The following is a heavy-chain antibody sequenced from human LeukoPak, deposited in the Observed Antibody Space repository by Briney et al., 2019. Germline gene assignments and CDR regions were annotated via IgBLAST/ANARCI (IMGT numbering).Heavy chain of an antibody. V-gene: IGHV4-34*01. CDR2: INHSGST. D-gene: IGHD5-24*01. Sequence: SETLSLTCAVYGGSFSGYYWSWIRQPPGKGLEWIGEINHSGSTNYNPSLKSRVTISVDTSKNQFSLKLSSVTAADTAVYYCARDGRGRRDGSIAFDIWGQGTMVTVSS. CDR1: GGSFSGYY. J-gene: IGHJ3*02. CDR3: ARDGRGRRDGSIAFDI.